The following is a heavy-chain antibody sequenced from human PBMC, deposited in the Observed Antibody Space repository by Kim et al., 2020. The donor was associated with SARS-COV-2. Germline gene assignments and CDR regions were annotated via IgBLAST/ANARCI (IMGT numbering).Heavy chain of an antibody. CDR3: ARHGAGDGYMGYGMDV. Sequence: GESLKISCKGSGYRFTSYWIGWVRQMPGKGLEWMGIIYPGDSDTRYSPSFQGQVTISADKSISTAYLQWGSLKASDNAVYYCARHGAGDGYMGYGMDVWGQGTTVIVSS. D-gene: IGHD5-12*01. J-gene: IGHJ6*02. CDR1: GYRFTSYW. CDR2: IYPGDSDT. V-gene: IGHV5-51*01.